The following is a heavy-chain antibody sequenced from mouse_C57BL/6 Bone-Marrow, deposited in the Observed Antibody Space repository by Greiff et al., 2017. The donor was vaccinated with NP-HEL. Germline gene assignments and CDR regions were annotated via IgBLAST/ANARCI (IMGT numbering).Heavy chain of an antibody. CDR1: GYSITSGYY. D-gene: IGHD5-1*01. J-gene: IGHJ4*01. V-gene: IGHV3-6*01. CDR3: ARDYLYYAMDY. CDR2: ISYDGSN. Sequence: EVQLQQSGPGLVKPSQSLSLTCSVTGYSITSGYYWNWIRQFPGNKLEWMGYISYDGSNNYNPSLKNRISITRDTSKNQFFLKLNSVTTEDTATYDCARDYLYYAMDYWGQGTSVTVSS.